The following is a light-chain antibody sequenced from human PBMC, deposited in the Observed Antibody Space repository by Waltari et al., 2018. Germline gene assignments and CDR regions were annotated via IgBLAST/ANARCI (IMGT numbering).Light chain of an antibody. Sequence: QSALTQPASVSGSPGQSITIPCTGTSSDVGSYNLVSWYQQPPGKAPQLMIYEVSKRPSGVSNRVSGSKSGNTASLTISGLQAEDEADYYCCSYAGLVVFGGGTKLTVL. J-gene: IGLJ2*01. V-gene: IGLV2-23*02. CDR3: CSYAGLVV. CDR1: SSDVGSYNL. CDR2: EVS.